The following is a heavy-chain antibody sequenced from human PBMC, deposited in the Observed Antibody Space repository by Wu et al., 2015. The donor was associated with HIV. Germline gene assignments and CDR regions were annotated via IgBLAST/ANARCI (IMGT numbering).Heavy chain of an antibody. CDR2: INPSGGAT. V-gene: IGHV1-2*02. CDR1: GYTFTDYY. Sequence: QVQLLQSGAEVKKPGASVIISCRASGYTFTDYYIYWVRQAPGHGLEWMAWINPSGGATIYAEAFEGRVTVTTDTSIENSLHGVGEPDIWRRRPCYFCARDATPITTEFDYVGPGNTDHRLL. J-gene: IGHJ4*02. CDR3: ARDATPITTEFDY. D-gene: IGHD4-11*01.